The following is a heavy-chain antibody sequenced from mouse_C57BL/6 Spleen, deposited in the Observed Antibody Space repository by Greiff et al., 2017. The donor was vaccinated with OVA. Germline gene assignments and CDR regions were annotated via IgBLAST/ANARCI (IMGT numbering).Heavy chain of an antibody. CDR3: ANWDDYFDY. V-gene: IGHV3-6*01. CDR2: ISYDGSN. D-gene: IGHD4-1*01. CDR1: GYSITSGYY. Sequence: ESGPGLVKPSQSLSLTCSVTGYSITSGYYWNWIRQFPGNKLEWMGYISYDGSNNYNPSLKNRISITRDTSKNQFFLKLNSVTTEDTATYYCANWDDYFDYWGQGTTLTVSS. J-gene: IGHJ2*01.